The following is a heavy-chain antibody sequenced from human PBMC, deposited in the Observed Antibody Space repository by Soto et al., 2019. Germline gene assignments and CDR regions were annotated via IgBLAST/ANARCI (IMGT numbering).Heavy chain of an antibody. V-gene: IGHV3-48*02. CDR3: ARERDIVVVPAAMLSYYYYGMDV. CDR2: ISSSSSTI. CDR1: GFTFSSYS. D-gene: IGHD2-2*01. Sequence: GGSLRLSCAASGFTFSSYSMNWVRQAPGKGLEWVSYISSSSSTIYYADSVKGRFTISRDNAKNSLYLQMNSLRDEDTAVYYCARERDIVVVPAAMLSYYYYGMDVGGQGTTVTVSS. J-gene: IGHJ6*02.